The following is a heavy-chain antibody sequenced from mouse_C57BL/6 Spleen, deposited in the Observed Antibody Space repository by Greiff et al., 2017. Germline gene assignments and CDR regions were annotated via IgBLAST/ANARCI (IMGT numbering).Heavy chain of an antibody. CDR1: AYTFTSSW. V-gene: IGHV1-55*01. CDR2: IYPCSGST. D-gene: IGHD3-2*02. J-gene: IGHJ2*01. CDR3: ARAKLSCDY. Sequence: VQLQQSGAELVRPGPSVKMSCKASAYTFTSSWITWVKQRPSQGLEWIGDIYPCSGSTNYNKKFKGKATLTVDTSSSTAYMQLSSLTSEDSAVYCGARAKLSCDYWGQGTTLTVSS.